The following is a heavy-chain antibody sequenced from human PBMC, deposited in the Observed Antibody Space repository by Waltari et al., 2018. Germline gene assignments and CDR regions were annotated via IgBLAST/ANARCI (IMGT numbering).Heavy chain of an antibody. D-gene: IGHD6-19*01. V-gene: IGHV3-23*01. CDR1: GFTFSTYA. Sequence: EIQLLESGGGLVQPGGSLRLSCAASGFTFSTYAMTWVRQAPGRGLGGVTTMGGTDGTTFYADAVKGRFTISRDNCKNTLYLQMISLRAKDTATYICGYNVNISAWSWGQGTLVTVSS. CDR2: MGGTDGTT. CDR3: GYNVNISAWS. J-gene: IGHJ5*02.